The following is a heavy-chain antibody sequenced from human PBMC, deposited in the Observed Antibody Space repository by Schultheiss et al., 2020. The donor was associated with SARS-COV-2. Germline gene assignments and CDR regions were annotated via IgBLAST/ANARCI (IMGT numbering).Heavy chain of an antibody. CDR1: GFTFSSYA. J-gene: IGHJ4*02. D-gene: IGHD3-9*01. CDR2: ISGSGGST. Sequence: GGSLRLSCAASGFTFSSYAMHWVRQAPGKGLEWVSAISGSGGSTYYADSVKGRFTISRDNAKNSLYLQMNSLRAEDTAVYYCAREERYFDWLLYPRPYYFDYWGQGTLVTVSS. V-gene: IGHV3-23*01. CDR3: AREERYFDWLLYPRPYYFDY.